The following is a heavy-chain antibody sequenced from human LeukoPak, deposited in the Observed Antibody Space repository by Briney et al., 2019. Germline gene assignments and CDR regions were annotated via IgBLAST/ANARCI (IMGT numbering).Heavy chain of an antibody. V-gene: IGHV1-2*06. CDR2: INPNNGAT. CDR1: GYTFTGYY. Sequence: ASVKVSCKASGYTFTGYYMHWVRQAPGQGLEWMGRINPNNGATNYAQKLQGRVTTTGDTSISTAYMELSSLRSDDTAVYYRTRETGSYHGNDYWGQGTLVTVSS. J-gene: IGHJ4*02. D-gene: IGHD1-26*01. CDR3: TRETGSYHGNDY.